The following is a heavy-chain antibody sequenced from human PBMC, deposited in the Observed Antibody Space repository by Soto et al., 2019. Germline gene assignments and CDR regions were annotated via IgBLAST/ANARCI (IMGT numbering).Heavy chain of an antibody. D-gene: IGHD3-22*01. CDR1: GFIFSGSN. CDR2: ISYYASNK. J-gene: IGHJ4*02. V-gene: IGHV3-30-3*01. Sequence: QVQLEESGGGVVQPGKSLRLSCAASGFIFSGSNMYWVRQAPGKGLEWVATISYYASNKDYADSVKGRFTISIDNSKNTLYLQMNSLKVEDTAMYYCARPSYYNSSGYFAYWGQGALVTVSS. CDR3: ARPSYYNSSGYFAY.